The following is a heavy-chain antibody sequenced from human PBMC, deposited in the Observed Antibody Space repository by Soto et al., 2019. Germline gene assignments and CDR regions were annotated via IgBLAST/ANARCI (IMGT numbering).Heavy chain of an antibody. J-gene: IGHJ4*02. CDR1: GGTFSTST. CDR3: ARDSPLGSEYSGYDAIEY. D-gene: IGHD5-12*01. CDR2: IIPLLDIA. V-gene: IGHV1-69*08. Sequence: QVQVVQSGAEVKKPGSSVKVSCKASGGTFSTSTITWVRQAPGQGLEWMGRIIPLLDIADYAQKFQGRVTITADKSTSTAYMDLSRLRFEDTAVYYCARDSPLGSEYSGYDAIEYWGQGTLVTVSS.